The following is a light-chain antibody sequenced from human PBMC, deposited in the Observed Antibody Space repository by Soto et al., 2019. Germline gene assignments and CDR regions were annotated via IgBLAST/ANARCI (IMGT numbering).Light chain of an antibody. CDR1: QRINKW. V-gene: IGKV1-5*01. Sequence: DIQMTQSPSTLSASIGDRVTITCRASQRINKWLAWHQQKPGKAPKLLIYDASSLQSGVPPRFSGSGSGTEFTLTISSLQPEDVATYYCQKYNSAWTFGQGTKVDIK. CDR3: QKYNSAWT. CDR2: DAS. J-gene: IGKJ1*01.